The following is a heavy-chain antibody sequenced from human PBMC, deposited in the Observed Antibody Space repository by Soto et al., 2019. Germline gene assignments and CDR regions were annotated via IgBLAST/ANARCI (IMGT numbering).Heavy chain of an antibody. CDR1: GGTFSSYA. Sequence: SVKVSCKASGGTFSSYAISWVRQAPGQGLEWMGGIIPIFGTANYAQKFQGRATITADESTSTAYMELSSLRSEDTAVYYCAGFNPGYCSGGSCYRYYYYGMDVWGQGTTVTVYS. CDR3: AGFNPGYCSGGSCYRYYYYGMDV. J-gene: IGHJ6*02. CDR2: IIPIFGTA. D-gene: IGHD2-15*01. V-gene: IGHV1-69*13.